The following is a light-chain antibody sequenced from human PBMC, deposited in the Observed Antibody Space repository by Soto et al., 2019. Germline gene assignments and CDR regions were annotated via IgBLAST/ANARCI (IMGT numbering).Light chain of an antibody. V-gene: IGKV3-15*01. Sequence: EIVMTQSPATLSVSPGERATLSCRASQSVSSNLAWYQQKPGQAPRVLIYGASTRATGIPARFSGSRSGTEFTLTISSLQSEDFAVYYCQHYNNWPRTFGQGTKVVIK. CDR1: QSVSSN. CDR2: GAS. CDR3: QHYNNWPRT. J-gene: IGKJ1*01.